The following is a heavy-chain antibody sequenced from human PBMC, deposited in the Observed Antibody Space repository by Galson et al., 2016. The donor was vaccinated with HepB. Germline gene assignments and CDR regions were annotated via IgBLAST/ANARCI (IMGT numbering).Heavy chain of an antibody. V-gene: IGHV3-23*01. CDR2: ISGSGSNT. CDR1: EFTFSSYA. CDR3: AKMPPLDLGMGDSSGYPHYGMDV. J-gene: IGHJ6*02. Sequence: SLRLSCAASEFTFSSYAMSWVRQAPGKGLEWVSAISGSGSNTYYEDSVKGRFIISRDNSKNTLYLQMNSLRAEDTAVYYCAKMPPLDLGMGDSSGYPHYGMDVWGQGTTVTVSS. D-gene: IGHD3-22*01.